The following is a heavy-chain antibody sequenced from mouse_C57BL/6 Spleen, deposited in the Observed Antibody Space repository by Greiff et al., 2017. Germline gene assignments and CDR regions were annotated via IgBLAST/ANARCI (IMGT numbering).Heavy chain of an antibody. D-gene: IGHD1-1*01. Sequence: VQLVESGAELVMPGASVKLSCKASGYTFTSYWMHWVKQRPGQGLEWIGEIDPSDSYTNYNQKFKGKSTLTVDKSSSTAYMQLSSLTSEDSAVYYCARSRSSWFAYWGQGTLVTVSA. CDR1: GYTFTSYW. CDR3: ARSRSSWFAY. CDR2: IDPSDSYT. J-gene: IGHJ3*01. V-gene: IGHV1-69*01.